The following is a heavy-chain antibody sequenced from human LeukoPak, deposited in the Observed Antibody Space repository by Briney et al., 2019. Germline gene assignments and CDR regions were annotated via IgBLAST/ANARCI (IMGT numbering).Heavy chain of an antibody. V-gene: IGHV3-74*03. J-gene: IGHJ4*02. CDR2: PNSDGSST. Sequence: LSLTCTVSAGSISSYWMHWVRQAPGKGLVWVSRPNSDGSSTTYADSVKGRFTISRDNAKNTLYLQMNSLRAEDTAVYYCARGHTNFYGSENYYNSDYGPQRTLVTVSS. D-gene: IGHD3-10*01. CDR1: AGSISSYW. CDR3: ARGHTNFYGSENYYNSDY.